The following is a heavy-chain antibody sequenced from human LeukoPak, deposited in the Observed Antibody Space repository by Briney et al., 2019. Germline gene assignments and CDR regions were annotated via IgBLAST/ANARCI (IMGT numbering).Heavy chain of an antibody. J-gene: IGHJ3*02. CDR3: ASWGYSSGWYDAFDI. V-gene: IGHV5-51*01. D-gene: IGHD6-19*01. CDR2: IYPGDSDT. Sequence: GESLKISCKGSGYSFTSYWIGWVRQMPGKGLEWMGIIYPGDSDTRYSPSFQGQVTISADKSISTAYLQWSGLKASDTAMYYCASWGYSSGWYDAFDIWGQGTMVTVSS. CDR1: GYSFTSYW.